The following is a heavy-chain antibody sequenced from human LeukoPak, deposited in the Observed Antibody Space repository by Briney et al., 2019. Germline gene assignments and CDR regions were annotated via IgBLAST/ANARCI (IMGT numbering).Heavy chain of an antibody. CDR2: ISYDGSNK. D-gene: IGHD4-23*01. Sequence: PGGSLRLSCAASGFTFSSYAMHWVRQAPGKGLEWVAVISYDGSNKYYADSVKGRFTISRDNSKDTLYLQMGSLRAEDMGVYYCARELYGGNDYWGQGTLVTVSS. V-gene: IGHV3-30*15. J-gene: IGHJ4*02. CDR1: GFTFSSYA. CDR3: ARELYGGNDY.